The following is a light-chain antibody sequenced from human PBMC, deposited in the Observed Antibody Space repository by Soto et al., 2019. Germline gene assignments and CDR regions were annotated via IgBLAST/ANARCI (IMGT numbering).Light chain of an antibody. Sequence: DIVMTQSPDSLAVSLGERATINCKSSQSVLYSSNNKNYLAWYQQKPGQPPKLLIYWASTRESGVPDRFSGSGSGTDFTLTISSLQAEDVAVYYCQXYYSTPRIFTFGPGTKVDIK. CDR2: WAS. V-gene: IGKV4-1*01. J-gene: IGKJ3*01. CDR3: QXYYSTPRIFT. CDR1: QSVLYSSNNKNY.